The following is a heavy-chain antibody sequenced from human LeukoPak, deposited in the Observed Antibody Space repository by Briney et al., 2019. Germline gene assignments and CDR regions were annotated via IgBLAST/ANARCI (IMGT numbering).Heavy chain of an antibody. Sequence: QPGGSLRLSCAASGFTSSSYWMSWVRQAPGKGLEWVANIKQDGSEKYYVDSVKGRFTISRDNAKNSLYLQMNSLRAEDTAVYYCAINYACDYWGQGTLVTVSS. CDR1: GFTSSSYW. J-gene: IGHJ4*02. V-gene: IGHV3-7*01. CDR3: AINYACDY. D-gene: IGHD2-2*01. CDR2: IKQDGSEK.